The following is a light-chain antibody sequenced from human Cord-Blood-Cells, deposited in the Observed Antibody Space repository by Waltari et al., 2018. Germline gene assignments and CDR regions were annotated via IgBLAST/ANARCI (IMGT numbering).Light chain of an antibody. J-gene: IGKJ1*01. CDR2: GAS. Sequence: EIVLPQSPGTLPLSPGERATLSCRDSQSVSRNYLAWYQQQPGQAPRLLIYGASSRATGVPDRFSGSGSGTDFTLTISRLEPEDFAVYYCQQYGSSPRTFGQGTKVEIK. V-gene: IGKV3-20*01. CDR3: QQYGSSPRT. CDR1: QSVSRNY.